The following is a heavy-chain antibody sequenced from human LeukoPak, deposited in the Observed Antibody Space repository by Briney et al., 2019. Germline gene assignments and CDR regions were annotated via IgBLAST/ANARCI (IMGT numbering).Heavy chain of an antibody. D-gene: IGHD6-13*01. Sequence: GGSLRLSCAASAFTFSSYEMNWVRQAPGKGLEWVSYISSSGSTIYYADSVKGRFTISRDNAKNSLYLQTDSLRAEDTAVYYCARDLKTYSSSSWWGQGTLVTVSS. V-gene: IGHV3-48*03. CDR1: AFTFSSYE. CDR3: ARDLKTYSSSSW. CDR2: ISSSGSTI. J-gene: IGHJ4*02.